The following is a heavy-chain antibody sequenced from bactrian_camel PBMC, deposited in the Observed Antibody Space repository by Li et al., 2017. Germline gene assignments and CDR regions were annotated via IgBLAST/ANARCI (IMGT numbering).Heavy chain of an antibody. CDR2: LSDTVVTT. Sequence: VQLVESGGGSVQPGGSLRLSCAASGFTLSNYYMYWVRQAPGKGLEWVATLSDTVVTTYYPDSVRGRFTVSRDNNTMYLQMSSLKPEDTDIYYCVRELPGSDGWMDSWGKGTQVTVS. CDR1: GFTLSNYY. J-gene: IGHJ7*01. V-gene: IGHV3S40*01.